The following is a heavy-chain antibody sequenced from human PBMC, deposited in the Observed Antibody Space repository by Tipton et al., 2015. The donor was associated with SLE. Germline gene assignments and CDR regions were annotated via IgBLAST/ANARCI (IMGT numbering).Heavy chain of an antibody. Sequence: GSLRLSCAASGFTFSTYALSWVRQAPGKGLEWVSGISGGGGSTYYADSVKGRFTISRDNSKNTLYLQMNSLRAEDTAVYYCAKDAPTLRYFDYFRPYDAFDIWGQGTMVTVSS. V-gene: IGHV3-23*01. CDR1: GFTFSTYA. D-gene: IGHD3-9*01. CDR2: ISGGGGST. CDR3: AKDAPTLRYFDYFRPYDAFDI. J-gene: IGHJ3*02.